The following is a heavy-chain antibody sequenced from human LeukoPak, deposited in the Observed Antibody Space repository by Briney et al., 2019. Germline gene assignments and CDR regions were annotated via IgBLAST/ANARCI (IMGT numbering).Heavy chain of an antibody. CDR3: ARFSRITWGDWGDAFDI. Sequence: SETLCLTCSVYGGSFSDYFWSWIRQSPGKGLEWIGEIDDGGNTNYNPSLMSRVIVSMEKSKKQFSLVMRSVAAADTAVYYCARFSRITWGDWGDAFDIWGQGTTVIVSS. D-gene: IGHD2-21*02. J-gene: IGHJ3*02. CDR1: GGSFSDYF. CDR2: IDDGGNT. V-gene: IGHV4-34*01.